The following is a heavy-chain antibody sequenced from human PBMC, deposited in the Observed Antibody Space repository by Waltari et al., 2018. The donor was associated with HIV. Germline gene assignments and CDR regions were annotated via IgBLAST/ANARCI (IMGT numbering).Heavy chain of an antibody. V-gene: IGHV3-30*02. CDR2: LRYYGSDE. J-gene: IGHJ6*02. CDR3: AKAPNVIQPSYYYYGMDV. CDR1: GFSFSSYA. Sequence: QVQLVESGGGAVQPGGSLTLSCAAPGFSFSSYAMQWVRQSPGKGLEWVAFLRYYGSDECYSESVKSRFTISRDNFKNTLYLQMNSLRVEDTAVYYCAKAPNVIQPSYYYYGMDVWGQGTTVTVPS.